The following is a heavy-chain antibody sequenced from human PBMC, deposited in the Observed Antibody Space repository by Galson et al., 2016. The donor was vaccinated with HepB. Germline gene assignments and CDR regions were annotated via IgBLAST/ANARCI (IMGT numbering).Heavy chain of an antibody. J-gene: IGHJ4*02. Sequence: SVKVSCKASGYTFTSYAMNWVRQAPGQGLEWMGWINTNTGNPTYAQGFTGRFVFSLDTSVSTAYLQISSLKAEDTAVYYCARGGLWQSNTGGSYFDSWGQGTLVTVSS. CDR3: ARGGLWQSNTGGSYFDS. V-gene: IGHV7-4-1*02. CDR1: GYTFTSYA. D-gene: IGHD1-14*01. CDR2: INTNTGNP.